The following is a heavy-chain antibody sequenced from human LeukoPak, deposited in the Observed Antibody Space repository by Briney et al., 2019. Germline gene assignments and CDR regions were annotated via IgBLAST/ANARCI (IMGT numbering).Heavy chain of an antibody. Sequence: SETLSLTCTVSGGSISSGGYYWSWIRQHPGKGLEWIGYIYYSGSTYYNPSLKSRVTILVDTSKNQFSLKLSSVTAADTAVYYCARDSYSSSWYGVDYWGQGTLVTVSS. CDR3: ARDSYSSSWYGVDY. J-gene: IGHJ4*02. D-gene: IGHD6-13*01. V-gene: IGHV4-31*03. CDR1: GGSISSGGYY. CDR2: IYYSGST.